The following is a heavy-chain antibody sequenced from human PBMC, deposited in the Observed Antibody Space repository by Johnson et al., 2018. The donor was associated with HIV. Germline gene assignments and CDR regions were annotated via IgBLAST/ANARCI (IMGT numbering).Heavy chain of an antibody. D-gene: IGHD2-15*01. V-gene: IGHV3-49*04. CDR2: IRSKAYGGTT. J-gene: IGHJ3*02. Sequence: VQLVESGGDLVQPGRSLRLSCTASGFTSGDVALSWVRQAPGKGLEWIGFIRSKAYGGTTEYAASVKSRFTISRDDSKSIDYLQMNSLKTEDAAVYYCTRDAAVGFCSAGRREPLCAFDIWGQGTMVTVSS. CDR3: TRDAAVGFCSAGRREPLCAFDI. CDR1: GFTSGDVA.